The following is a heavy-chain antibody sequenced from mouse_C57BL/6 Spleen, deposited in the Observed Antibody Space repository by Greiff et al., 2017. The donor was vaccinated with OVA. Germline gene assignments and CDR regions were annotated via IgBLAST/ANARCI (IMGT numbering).Heavy chain of an antibody. D-gene: IGHD1-1*01. Sequence: DVQLVESGGGLVKPGGSLKLSCAASGFTFSDYGMHWVRQAPEKGLEWVAYISSGSSTIYYADTVKGRFTISRDNAKNTLFLQMTSLRSEDTAMYHCASSSSYGYFDVWGTGTTVTVSS. CDR3: ASSSSYGYFDV. V-gene: IGHV5-17*01. J-gene: IGHJ1*03. CDR1: GFTFSDYG. CDR2: ISSGSSTI.